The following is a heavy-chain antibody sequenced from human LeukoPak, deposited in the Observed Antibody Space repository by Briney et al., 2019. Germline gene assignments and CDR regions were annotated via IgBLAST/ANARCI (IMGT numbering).Heavy chain of an antibody. D-gene: IGHD5-12*01. Sequence: PGGSLRLSCAASGFTFSSYAMSWVRQAPGKGLEWVSAISGSGGSTYYADSVEGRFTISRDNSKNTLYLQMNSLRAEDTAVYYCAKDRVGYTYYFDYWGQGTLVTVSS. CDR2: ISGSGGST. CDR1: GFTFSSYA. V-gene: IGHV3-23*01. J-gene: IGHJ4*02. CDR3: AKDRVGYTYYFDY.